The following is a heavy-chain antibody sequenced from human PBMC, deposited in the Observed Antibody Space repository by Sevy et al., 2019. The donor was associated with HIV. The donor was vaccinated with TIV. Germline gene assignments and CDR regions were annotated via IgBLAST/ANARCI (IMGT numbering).Heavy chain of an antibody. J-gene: IGHJ6*03. CDR1: GGSISSYY. CDR2: IYYSGST. D-gene: IGHD6-13*01. Sequence: SETLSLTCTVSGGSISSYYWSWIRQPPGKGLEWIGYIYYSGSTNYNPSLKSRVTISVDTSKNKFSLKLSSVTAAGTAVYYCARAAAGLQDYYYYYMDVWGKGTPVTVSS. CDR3: ARAAAGLQDYYYYYMDV. V-gene: IGHV4-59*01.